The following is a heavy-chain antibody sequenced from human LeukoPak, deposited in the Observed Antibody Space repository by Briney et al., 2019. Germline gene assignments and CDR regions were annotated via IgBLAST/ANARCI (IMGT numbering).Heavy chain of an antibody. D-gene: IGHD3-3*02. CDR2: INHSGST. Sequence: WETLSLTCAVYGGSFSAYYWSWIRQPPGKGLEWIGEINHSGSTNYNPPLKSRVTISVDTSKNQFSLKLSSVTAADTAVYYCASEPFGSGGWFDPWGQGTLVTVSS. CDR3: ASEPFGSGGWFDP. CDR1: GGSFSAYY. V-gene: IGHV4-34*01. J-gene: IGHJ5*02.